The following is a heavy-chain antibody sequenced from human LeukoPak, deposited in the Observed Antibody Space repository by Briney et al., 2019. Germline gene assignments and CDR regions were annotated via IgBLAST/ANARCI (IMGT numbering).Heavy chain of an antibody. D-gene: IGHD5-18*01. CDR2: INHSGST. V-gene: IGHV4-34*01. Sequence: PSETLSLTCTVSGGSISSYYWSWIRQPPGKGLEWIGEINHSGSTNYNPSLKSRVTISVDTSKNQFSLKLSSVTAADTAVYYCARLPTTRYTYGLRRQGNWFDPWGQGTLVTVSS. CDR1: GGSISSYY. J-gene: IGHJ5*02. CDR3: ARLPTTRYTYGLRRQGNWFDP.